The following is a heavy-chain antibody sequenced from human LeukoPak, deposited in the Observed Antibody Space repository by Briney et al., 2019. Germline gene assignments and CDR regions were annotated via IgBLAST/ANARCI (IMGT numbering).Heavy chain of an antibody. V-gene: IGHV4-38-2*02. Sequence: SETLSLTCTVSGYSISSGYYWAWIRKSPGKGLEWIGSIYHSGGTYYRSSLKSRVTISVDTSKNQFSLRLSSVTAADTAPYYCAREGGVDDYSDRGPFDSWGQGTLVTVSS. CDR2: IYHSGGT. CDR3: AREGGVDDYSDRGPFDS. J-gene: IGHJ4*02. CDR1: GYSISSGYY. D-gene: IGHD4-17*01.